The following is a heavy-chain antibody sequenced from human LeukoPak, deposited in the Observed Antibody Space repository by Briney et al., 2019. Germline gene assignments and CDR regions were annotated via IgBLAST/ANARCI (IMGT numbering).Heavy chain of an antibody. CDR3: ARGGCGSCYRPSDAFDI. Sequence: GASVKVSCKASGYTFTSYGISWVRQAPGQGLEWMGWISAYNGNTNYAQKLQGRVTITADESTSTAYMELSSLRSDDAAVYYCARGGCGSCYRPSDAFDIWGQGTMVTVSS. D-gene: IGHD2-15*01. CDR2: ISAYNGNT. J-gene: IGHJ3*02. CDR1: GYTFTSYG. V-gene: IGHV1-18*01.